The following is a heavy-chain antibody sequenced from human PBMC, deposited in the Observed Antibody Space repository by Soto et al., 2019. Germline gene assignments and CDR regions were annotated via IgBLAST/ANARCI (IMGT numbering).Heavy chain of an antibody. CDR2: ISSSSSYI. D-gene: IGHD3-3*01. CDR1: GFTFSSYS. V-gene: IGHV3-21*01. J-gene: IGHJ4*02. CDR3: ARDISALYLMGVLRFLEWLAPFDY. Sequence: GGSLRLSCAASGFTFSSYSMNWVRQAPGKXLEWVSSISSSSSYIYYADSVKGRFTISRDNAKNSLYLQMNSLRAEDTAVYYCARDISALYLMGVLRFLEWLAPFDYWGQGTLVTVSS.